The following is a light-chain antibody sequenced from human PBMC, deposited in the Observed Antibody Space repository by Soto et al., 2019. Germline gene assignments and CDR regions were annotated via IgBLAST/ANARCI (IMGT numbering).Light chain of an antibody. CDR3: QQYSTSRLT. V-gene: IGKV3-20*01. J-gene: IGKJ4*01. CDR2: GAS. CDR1: QSVTSSY. Sequence: DIVLTQSPGTLSLSPGERDTLSCRASQSVTSSYLAWYQQKPGQPPRLLISGASSRATGIPDRCSGSESGTDFNLTISRLEPDDFAVYYWQQYSTSRLTFGGGTKVEIK.